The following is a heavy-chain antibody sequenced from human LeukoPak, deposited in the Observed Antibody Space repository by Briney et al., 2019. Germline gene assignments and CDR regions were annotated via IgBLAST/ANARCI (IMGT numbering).Heavy chain of an antibody. CDR3: TRGAGWLIDY. CDR1: GGSISSYY. Sequence: PSETLSLTCTVSGGSISSYYWSWIRQPPGKGLEWIGYIYYSGSTNYNPSLKSRVTISADTSKNQFSLKLNSLTTADTAVYYCTRGAGWLIDYWGQGILVSVSS. CDR2: IYYSGST. D-gene: IGHD3-16*01. J-gene: IGHJ4*02. V-gene: IGHV4-59*01.